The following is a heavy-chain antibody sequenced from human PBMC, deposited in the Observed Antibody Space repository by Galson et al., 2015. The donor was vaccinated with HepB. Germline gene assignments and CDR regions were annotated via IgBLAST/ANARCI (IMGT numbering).Heavy chain of an antibody. CDR3: ARDWNHDGFDY. J-gene: IGHJ4*02. V-gene: IGHV1-18*04. Sequence: SVKVSCKASGYTFTTYGMSWVRQAPGQGLEWMGWINNYNGDTNYAQKFQGRVTMATDTSTSTVHMELRSLRSDDTALYYCARDWNHDGFDYWGQGTLVTVSS. CDR1: GYTFTTYG. D-gene: IGHD1-1*01. CDR2: INNYNGDT.